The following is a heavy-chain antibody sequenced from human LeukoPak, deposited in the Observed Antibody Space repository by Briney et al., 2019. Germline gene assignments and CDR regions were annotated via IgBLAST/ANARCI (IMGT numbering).Heavy chain of an antibody. V-gene: IGHV4-34*01. D-gene: IGHD3-3*01. CDR3: AKPSITIFGVVQAFDI. J-gene: IGHJ3*02. CDR1: GGSFSGYY. CDR2: INHSGST. Sequence: SETLSLTCAVYGGSFSGYYWSWIRQPPGKGLEWIGEINHSGSTNYNPSLKSRVTISVDTSKNQFSLKLSSVTAADTAVYYCAKPSITIFGVVQAFDIWGQGTMVTVSS.